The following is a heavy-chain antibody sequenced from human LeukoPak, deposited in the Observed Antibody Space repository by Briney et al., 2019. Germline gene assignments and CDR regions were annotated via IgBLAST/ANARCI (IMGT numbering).Heavy chain of an antibody. D-gene: IGHD3-16*01. J-gene: IGHJ5*02. V-gene: IGHV1-8*01. CDR1: GYTFTSYD. Sequence: ASVKVSCKASGYTFTSYDINWVRQATGQGLEWMGWMNPNSSNTGYAQKFQGRVTMTRNTSISTAYMELSSLRSEDTAVYYCARGPPRLRGWFDPWGQGTLVTVSS. CDR3: ARGPPRLRGWFDP. CDR2: MNPNSSNT.